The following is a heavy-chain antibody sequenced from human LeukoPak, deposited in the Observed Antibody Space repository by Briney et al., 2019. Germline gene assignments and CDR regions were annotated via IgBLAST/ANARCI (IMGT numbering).Heavy chain of an antibody. CDR2: INPNSGGT. D-gene: IGHD6-13*01. J-gene: IGHJ4*02. Sequence: ASVKVSCKASGYTFTDYYMHCVRHAPGQGLEWMGWINPNSGGTNYAQKFQGRVAMTRDTSISTAYMELSRLRSDDTAVYYCARSLIAAAGTFDYWGQGTLVTVSS. CDR3: ARSLIAAAGTFDY. V-gene: IGHV1-2*02. CDR1: GYTFTDYY.